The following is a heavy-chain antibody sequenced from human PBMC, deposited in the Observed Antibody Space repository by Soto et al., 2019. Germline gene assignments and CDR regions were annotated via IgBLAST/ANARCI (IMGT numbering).Heavy chain of an antibody. Sequence: KASETLSLTCAVYGGSVNGCCWNWIRQPPGKGLEWIGEINHTGGTHYNPSLKSRVTMSVDTSKNQFSLRLSSVTAADTAIYYCATRITVFGLLIPPFDPWGQGTQVTVSS. D-gene: IGHD3-3*01. CDR1: GGSVNGCC. CDR2: INHTGGT. V-gene: IGHV4-34*01. J-gene: IGHJ5*02. CDR3: ATRITVFGLLIPPFDP.